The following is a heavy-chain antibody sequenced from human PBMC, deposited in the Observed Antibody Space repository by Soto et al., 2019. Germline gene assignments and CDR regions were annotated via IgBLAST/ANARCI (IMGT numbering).Heavy chain of an antibody. CDR2: INPNSGGT. J-gene: IGHJ4*02. D-gene: IGHD6-19*01. CDR1: GYTFTGYY. V-gene: IGHV1-2*04. CDR3: TRGRIAVAPAHGIDFDY. Sequence: QVQLVQSGAEVKKPGASVKVSCKASGYTFTGYYMHWVRQAPGQGLEWMGWINPNSGGTNYAQKLQGWVTMTRDKSISTAYMELSRLRSDDTAVYYCTRGRIAVAPAHGIDFDYWGQGTLVTVSS.